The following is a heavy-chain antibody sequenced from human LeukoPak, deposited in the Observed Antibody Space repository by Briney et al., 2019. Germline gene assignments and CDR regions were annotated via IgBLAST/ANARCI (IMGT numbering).Heavy chain of an antibody. CDR1: GYTFTSYA. Sequence: ASVKVSCKASGYTFTSYAMHWVRQAPGQRLEWMGWINAGSGVTKYSQKFQGRVTITRDTSASTAYMELSSLRSEDTAVYYCAKMGSDDAFDIWGQGTTVTVSS. V-gene: IGHV1-3*01. CDR2: INAGSGVT. D-gene: IGHD5-24*01. J-gene: IGHJ3*02. CDR3: AKMGSDDAFDI.